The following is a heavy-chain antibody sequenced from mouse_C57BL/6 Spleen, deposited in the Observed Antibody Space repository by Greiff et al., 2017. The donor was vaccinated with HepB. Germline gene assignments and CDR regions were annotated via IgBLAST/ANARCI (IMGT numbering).Heavy chain of an antibody. D-gene: IGHD4-1*01. CDR1: GFTFSSYA. CDR3: TRDRSNWGYAMDY. CDR2: ISSGGDYI. V-gene: IGHV5-9-1*02. J-gene: IGHJ4*01. Sequence: EVQLVESGEGLVKPGGSLKLSCAASGFTFSSYAMSWVRQTPEKRLEWVAYISSGGDYIYYADTVKGRFTISRDNARNTLYLQMSRLKSEDTAMYYCTRDRSNWGYAMDYWGQGTSVTVSS.